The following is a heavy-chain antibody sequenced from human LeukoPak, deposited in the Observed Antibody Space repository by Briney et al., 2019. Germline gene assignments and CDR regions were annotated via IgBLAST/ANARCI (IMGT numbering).Heavy chain of an antibody. CDR2: ITSSSGYI. CDR1: GFTFSSYS. J-gene: IGHJ4*02. Sequence: GGSLRLSCAASGFTFSSYSMNWVRRAPGKGLEWVSSITSSSGYIYYADSVKGRFTISRDNAKKSLYLQMNSLRAEDTAVYYCAREIVTSTSFDYWGQGTLVAVSA. D-gene: IGHD5-12*01. CDR3: AREIVTSTSFDY. V-gene: IGHV3-21*01.